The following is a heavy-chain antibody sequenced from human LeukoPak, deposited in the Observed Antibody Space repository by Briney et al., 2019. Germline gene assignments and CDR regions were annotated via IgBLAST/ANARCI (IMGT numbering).Heavy chain of an antibody. Sequence: GGSLRLSCAASGFTFSSYGMHWVRQAPGKGLEWVAVIWYDGSNKYYADSVKGRFTISRDNSKNTLYLQMNSLRAEDTAVYYCARDLEDYDSSGPDYWGQGTLVTASS. CDR2: IWYDGSNK. CDR3: ARDLEDYDSSGPDY. CDR1: GFTFSSYG. V-gene: IGHV3-33*01. J-gene: IGHJ4*02. D-gene: IGHD3-22*01.